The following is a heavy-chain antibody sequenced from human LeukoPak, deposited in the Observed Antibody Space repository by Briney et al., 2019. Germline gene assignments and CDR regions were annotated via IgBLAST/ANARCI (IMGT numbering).Heavy chain of an antibody. Sequence: AGGSLRLSCAASGFTVSSNYMSWVRQAPGKGLEWVSSISSSSSYIYYADSVKGRFTISRDNAKNSLYLQMNSLRAEDTAVYYCARDRSGEDSSGWNSVDYWGQGTLVTVSS. CDR2: ISSSSSYI. CDR3: ARDRSGEDSSGWNSVDY. CDR1: GFTVSSNY. V-gene: IGHV3-21*01. D-gene: IGHD6-19*01. J-gene: IGHJ4*02.